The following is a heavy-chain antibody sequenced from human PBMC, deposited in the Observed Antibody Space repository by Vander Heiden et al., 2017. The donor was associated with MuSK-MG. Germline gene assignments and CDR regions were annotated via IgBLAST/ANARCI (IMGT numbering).Heavy chain of an antibody. Sequence: EVQLVESGGGLVQPGGSLTLSCVAPGFTFSAYYMHWVRQVSGKGLAWVSRIYTDGSTTAYADSVKGRFTISRDNAKNTLYLQMNGLRADDSAVYYCVRSSGWYEYWGQGTLVTVSS. V-gene: IGHV3-74*01. CDR1: GFTFSAYY. D-gene: IGHD6-19*01. CDR3: VRSSGWYEY. CDR2: IYTDGSTT. J-gene: IGHJ4*02.